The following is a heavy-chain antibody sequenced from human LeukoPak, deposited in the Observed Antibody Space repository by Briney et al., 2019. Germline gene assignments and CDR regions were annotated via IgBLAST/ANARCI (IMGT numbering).Heavy chain of an antibody. CDR2: INHSGST. V-gene: IGHV4-34*01. J-gene: IGHJ4*02. CDR1: GGSFSGYY. Sequence: SETLSLTCAVYGGSFSGYYWSWIRQPPGKGLEWIGEINHSGSTNYNPSLKSRVTISVDTSKNQFSLKLSSVTAADTAVYYCARGVTPYDYVWGSYRYRFDYWGQGTLATVSS. D-gene: IGHD3-16*02. CDR3: ARGVTPYDYVWGSYRYRFDY.